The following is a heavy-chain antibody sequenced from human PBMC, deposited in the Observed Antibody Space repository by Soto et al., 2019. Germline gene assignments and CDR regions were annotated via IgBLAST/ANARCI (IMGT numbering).Heavy chain of an antibody. CDR3: ARGFTGATIDY. D-gene: IGHD5-12*01. CDR1: GGSFSGYY. J-gene: IGHJ4*02. Sequence: QVQLQQWGAGLLKPSETLSLTCAVYGGSFSGYYWSWIRQPPGKGLEWIGEINHSGSTNYNPSLKSRVTISVDTYKNQFSLKLSSVTAADTAVYYCARGFTGATIDYWGQGTLVTVSS. CDR2: INHSGST. V-gene: IGHV4-34*01.